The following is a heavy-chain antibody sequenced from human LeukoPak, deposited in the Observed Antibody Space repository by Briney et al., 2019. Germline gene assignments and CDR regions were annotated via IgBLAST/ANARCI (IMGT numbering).Heavy chain of an antibody. CDR1: GFTFSSYS. D-gene: IGHD6-19*01. V-gene: IGHV3-21*01. J-gene: IGHJ4*02. CDR2: ISSSSSYI. Sequence: GGSLRLSCAASGFTFSSYSMNWVRQAPGKGLEWVSSISSSSSYIYYADSVKGRFTISRDDAKNSLYLQMNSLRAEDTAVYYCARGHGSGWFDYWGQGTLVTVSS. CDR3: ARGHGSGWFDY.